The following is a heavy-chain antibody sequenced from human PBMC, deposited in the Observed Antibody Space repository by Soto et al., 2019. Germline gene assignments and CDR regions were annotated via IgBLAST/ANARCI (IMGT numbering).Heavy chain of an antibody. CDR2: INHSGST. J-gene: IGHJ5*02. CDR1: GGSFSGYY. CDR3: ARSSMVRGVILQTRPPNWFDP. D-gene: IGHD3-10*01. Sequence: SETLSLTCAVYGGSFSGYYWSWIRQPPGKGLEWIGEINHSGSTNYNPSLKSRVTISVDTSKNQFSLKLSSVTAADTAVYYCARSSMVRGVILQTRPPNWFDPWGQGTLVTVSS. V-gene: IGHV4-34*01.